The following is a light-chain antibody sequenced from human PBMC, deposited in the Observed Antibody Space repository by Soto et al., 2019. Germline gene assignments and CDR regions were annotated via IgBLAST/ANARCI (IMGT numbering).Light chain of an antibody. Sequence: VMTQSPATLSVSPGERATLFCRASQTVYNNYLAWYQQKPGQAPRLLIYTVSARATGVPARFSGSGSGTEYTLNITSLQSEDFAVYYCPQYTNWPNTFGQGKRLEI. J-gene: IGKJ5*01. CDR1: QTVYNN. CDR3: PQYTNWPNT. CDR2: TVS. V-gene: IGKV3-15*01.